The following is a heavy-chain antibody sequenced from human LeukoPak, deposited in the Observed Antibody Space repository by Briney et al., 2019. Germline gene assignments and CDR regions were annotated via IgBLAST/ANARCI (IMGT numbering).Heavy chain of an antibody. CDR3: ARLWSEGNWENWFDP. D-gene: IGHD3-3*01. J-gene: IGHJ5*02. CDR1: GGSISSYY. Sequence: KASETLSLTCTVSGGSISSYYWSWIRQPPGKGLEWIGYIYYSGNTNYNPSLKSRVTISVDTSKNQFSLKLSSVTAADTAVYYCARLWSEGNWENWFDPWGQGTLVTVSS. V-gene: IGHV4-59*01. CDR2: IYYSGNT.